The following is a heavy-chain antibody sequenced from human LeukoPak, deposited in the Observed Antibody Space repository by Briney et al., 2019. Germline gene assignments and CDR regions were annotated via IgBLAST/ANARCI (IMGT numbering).Heavy chain of an antibody. D-gene: IGHD3-22*01. CDR1: GGTFSSYA. CDR3: ARERDNSGYYYFDY. J-gene: IGHJ4*02. CDR2: IIPIFGTA. V-gene: IGHV1-69*13. Sequence: SVKVSCKASGGTFSSYAISWVRQAPGQGLEWMGGIIPIFGTANYAQKFQGRVTINADESTRTAYMEVSSLRSEDTAVYYCARERDNSGYYYFDYWRQGTLVTASS.